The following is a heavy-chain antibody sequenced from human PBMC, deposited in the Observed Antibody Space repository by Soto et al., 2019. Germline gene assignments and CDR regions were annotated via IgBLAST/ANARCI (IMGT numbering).Heavy chain of an antibody. D-gene: IGHD3-3*01. CDR3: ARDRRHDYRSGYPDY. CDR2: IYYSGST. V-gene: IGHV4-30-4*01. CDR1: GGSISSGDYY. J-gene: IGHJ4*02. Sequence: SETLSLTCTVSGGSISSGDYYWSWIRQPPGKGLEWIGYIYYSGSTYYNPTLKSRVYISVDTSKNQFSLNLTSVTAADTAVYYCARDRRHDYRSGYPDYWGQGTLVTVSS.